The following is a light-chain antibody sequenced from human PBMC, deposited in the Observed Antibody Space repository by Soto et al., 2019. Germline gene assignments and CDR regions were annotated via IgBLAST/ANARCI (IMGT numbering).Light chain of an antibody. Sequence: QSALTQPRSVSGSPGQSVTVSCIGTSSDVGDYNSVSWYQQHPGKAPKLMIYDVSKRPSGVPDRFSGSKSGNTASLTISGLQAEDEADYYCCSYAGSYTFVFGTGTKVTV. V-gene: IGLV2-11*01. J-gene: IGLJ1*01. CDR3: CSYAGSYTFV. CDR2: DVS. CDR1: SSDVGDYNS.